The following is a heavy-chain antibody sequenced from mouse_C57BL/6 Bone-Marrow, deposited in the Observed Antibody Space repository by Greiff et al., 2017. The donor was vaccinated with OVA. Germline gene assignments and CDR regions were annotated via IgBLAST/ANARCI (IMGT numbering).Heavy chain of an antibody. V-gene: IGHV5-17*01. CDR1: GFTFSDYG. Sequence: EVMLVESGGGLVKPGGSLKLSCAASGFTFSDYGMHWVRQAPEKGLEWVAYISSGSSTIYYADTVKGRFTISRDNAKNTLFLHMTSLRSEDTARYYGARKGTVVAHWYFDVWGTGTTVTVSS. D-gene: IGHD1-1*01. CDR2: ISSGSSTI. J-gene: IGHJ1*03. CDR3: ARKGTVVAHWYFDV.